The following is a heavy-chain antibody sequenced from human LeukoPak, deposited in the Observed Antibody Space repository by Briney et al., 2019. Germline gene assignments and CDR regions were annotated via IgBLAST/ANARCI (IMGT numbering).Heavy chain of an antibody. D-gene: IGHD3-22*01. CDR2: IYYSGST. J-gene: IGHJ5*02. CDR1: GGSISSSSYY. V-gene: IGHV4-39*07. Sequence: PSETLSLTCTVSGGSISSSSYYWGWIRQPPGKGLEWIGSIYYSGSTYYNPSLKSRVTISVDTSKNQFSLKLSSVTAADTAVYYCARDLKYYYDSSGYYYGGRFDPWGQGTLVTVSS. CDR3: ARDLKYYYDSSGYYYGGRFDP.